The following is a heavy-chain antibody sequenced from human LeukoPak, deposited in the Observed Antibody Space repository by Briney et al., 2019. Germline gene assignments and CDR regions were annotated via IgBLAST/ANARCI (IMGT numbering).Heavy chain of an antibody. J-gene: IGHJ4*02. CDR2: ISSSGNTI. CDR1: GFTFSYYE. CDR3: AVRVGTAAGTDF. V-gene: IGHV3-48*03. Sequence: PGGSLRLSCAASGFTFSYYELHWVRQAPGKGLEWVSYISSSGNTIYYADSVKGRLTISSDNAKNSLYLQMNSLRAEDTAVYYCAVRVGTAAGTDFWGQGTLVTVSS. D-gene: IGHD6-13*01.